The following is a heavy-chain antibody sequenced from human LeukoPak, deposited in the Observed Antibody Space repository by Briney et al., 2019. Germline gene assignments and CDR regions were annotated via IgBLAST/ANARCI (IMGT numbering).Heavy chain of an antibody. V-gene: IGHV1-8*01. CDR3: ARDRSARAYSSSSDC. D-gene: IGHD6-13*01. CDR1: GYTFTSYD. CDR2: MNPNSGNT. Sequence: ASVKVSCKASGYTFTSYDIDWVRQATGQGLEWMGWMNPNSGNTGYAQKFQGRVTMNRNTSISTAYMELSSLRSEDTAVYYCARDRSARAYSSSSDCWGQGTLVTVSS. J-gene: IGHJ4*02.